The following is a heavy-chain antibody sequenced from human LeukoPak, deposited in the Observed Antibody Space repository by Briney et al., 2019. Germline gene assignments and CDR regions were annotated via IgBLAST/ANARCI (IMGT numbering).Heavy chain of an antibody. V-gene: IGHV4-34*01. CDR2: INHSGST. D-gene: IGHD3-22*01. Sequence: PSGTLSLTCAVYGGSFSGYYWSWIRQPPGKGLEWIGEINHSGSTNYNPSLKSRVTISVDTSKNQFSLKLSSVTAADTAVYYCARASYYDSSGYDYYYYYGMDVWGQGTTVTVSS. CDR3: ARASYYDSSGYDYYYYYGMDV. CDR1: GGSFSGYY. J-gene: IGHJ6*02.